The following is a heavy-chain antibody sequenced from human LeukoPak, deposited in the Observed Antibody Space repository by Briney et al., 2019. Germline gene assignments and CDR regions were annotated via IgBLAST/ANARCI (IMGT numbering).Heavy chain of an antibody. CDR2: INTNTGNP. CDR3: ARAVEMATDTVALVDY. Sequence: ASVKVSCKASGCTFTSYAMNWVRQAPGQGLEWMGWINTNTGNPTYAQGFTGRFVFSLDTSVSTAYLQISSLKAEGTAVYYCARAVEMATDTVALVDYWGQGTLVTVSS. V-gene: IGHV7-4-1*02. D-gene: IGHD5-24*01. CDR1: GCTFTSYA. J-gene: IGHJ4*02.